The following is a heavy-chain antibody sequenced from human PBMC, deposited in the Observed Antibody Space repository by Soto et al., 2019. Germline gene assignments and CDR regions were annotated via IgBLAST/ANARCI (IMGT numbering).Heavy chain of an antibody. J-gene: IGHJ6*02. Sequence: PGGSLRLSCAASGFTVSSNYMSWVRQSPGKGLEWVSVIYSGGNTYYADSVKGRFTISRDNSKNTLYLQMNSLRAEDTAVYYCARDSSSSSGWGDYYYYGMDVWGQGTTVTVSS. V-gene: IGHV3-53*01. CDR2: IYSGGNT. CDR3: ARDSSSSSGWGDYYYYGMDV. D-gene: IGHD6-6*01. CDR1: GFTVSSNY.